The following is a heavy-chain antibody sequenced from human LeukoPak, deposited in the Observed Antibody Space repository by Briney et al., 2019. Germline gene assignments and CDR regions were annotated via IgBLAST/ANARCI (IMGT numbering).Heavy chain of an antibody. J-gene: IGHJ3*02. V-gene: IGHV1-2*02. Sequence: PNSGGTNYAQKFQGRVTMARDTSISTAYMELSSLRADDTAVYYCARSGFSDTRGSNDAFDIWGQGTMVTVSS. D-gene: IGHD3-22*01. CDR2: PNSGGT. CDR3: ARSGFSDTRGSNDAFDI.